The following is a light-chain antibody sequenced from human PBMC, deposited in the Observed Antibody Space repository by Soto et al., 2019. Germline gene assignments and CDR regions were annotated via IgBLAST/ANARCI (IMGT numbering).Light chain of an antibody. CDR2: KAS. CDR1: QSISRW. V-gene: IGKV1-5*03. CDR3: QQYDSYSPWP. Sequence: DIQMTQSPSSLSASVGDRVTITCRASQSISRWLAWYQQKPGKAPKLLIYKASSLDTGIPSRFSGSGSGTEFTLPTSSLHPDDFAIYFCQQYDSYSPWPFGQGNKVDI. J-gene: IGKJ1*01.